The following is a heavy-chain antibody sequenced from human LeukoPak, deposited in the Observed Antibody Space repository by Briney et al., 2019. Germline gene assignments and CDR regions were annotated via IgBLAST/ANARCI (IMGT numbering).Heavy chain of an antibody. J-gene: IGHJ4*02. CDR2: IFYSGST. D-gene: IGHD5-12*01. CDR3: TRSGYSLFDY. Sequence: SETLSLTCTVSSGSISTSNYYWGWVRQPPGKALEWIGNIFYSGSTYYSPSLKSRVTISLDTSKNQFSLKLSSVTAADTAVYYCTRSGYSLFDYWGQGTLVTVSS. V-gene: IGHV4-39*07. CDR1: SGSISTSNYY.